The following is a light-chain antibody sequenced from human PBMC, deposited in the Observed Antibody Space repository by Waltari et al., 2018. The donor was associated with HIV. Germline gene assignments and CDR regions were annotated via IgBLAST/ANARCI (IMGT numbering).Light chain of an antibody. J-gene: IGLJ3*02. CDR2: SNN. Sequence: QSVLTQPPSASGTPGQRVTISCSASSSNIGSNTVNWYRQLPGTAPKLLIYSNNQRPSGVPDRFSGSKSGTSASLAISGLQSDYEADYYCATWDDSLNGWVFGGGTKLTVL. CDR3: ATWDDSLNGWV. V-gene: IGLV1-44*01. CDR1: SSNIGSNT.